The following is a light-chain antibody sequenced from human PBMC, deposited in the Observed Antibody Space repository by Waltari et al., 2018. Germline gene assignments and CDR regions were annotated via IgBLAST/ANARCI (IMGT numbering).Light chain of an antibody. CDR2: PLS. V-gene: IGKV2-40*01. CDR1: QSLLDSDDANTY. CDR3: MQRIEFPWT. J-gene: IGKJ1*01. Sequence: DIVMTQTPLSLPVTPGEPASISCRSSQSLLDSDDANTYLSWYLQTPGQSPQLLIYPLSLRASGVPGRFSGSGSGTDFTLKISRLEAEDVGVYYCMQRIEFPWTFGQGTKVEIK.